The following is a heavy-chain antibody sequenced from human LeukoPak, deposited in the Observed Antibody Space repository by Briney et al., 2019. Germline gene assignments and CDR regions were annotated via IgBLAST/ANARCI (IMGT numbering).Heavy chain of an antibody. J-gene: IGHJ4*02. D-gene: IGHD3-22*01. V-gene: IGHV4-34*01. CDR2: INHSGST. CDR1: GGSFSGYY. Sequence: SETLSLTCAVYGGSFSGYYWSWIRQPPGKGLEWIGEINHSGSTNYNPSLKSRVTISVDTSKNQFSLKLSSVTAADTAVYYCARLYYYDSSGSYYFDYWGQGTLVTASS. CDR3: ARLYYYDSSGSYYFDY.